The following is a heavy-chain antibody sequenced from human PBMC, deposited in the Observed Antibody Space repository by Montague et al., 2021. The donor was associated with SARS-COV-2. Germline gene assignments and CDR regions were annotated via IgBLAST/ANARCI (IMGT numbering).Heavy chain of an antibody. Sequence: CAISGDSVAELRRRSEEHTSEPQSPLELVCRPQHKTKRYNDYAVSVRSRITISPDTSKNQFSLQLNSVTPEDTAVYYCTQERGPGRTTWHYFDYWGQGTLGTVSS. CDR2: PQHKTKRYN. CDR3: TQERGPGRTTWHYFDY. D-gene: IGHD1-14*01. J-gene: IGHJ4*02. V-gene: IGHV6-1*01. CDR1: GDSVAELRRR.